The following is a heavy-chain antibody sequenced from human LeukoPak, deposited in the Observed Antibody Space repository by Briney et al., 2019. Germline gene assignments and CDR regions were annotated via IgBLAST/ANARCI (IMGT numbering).Heavy chain of an antibody. CDR3: AKGPTTVTTSQYYFDY. CDR1: GFTFSSYA. Sequence: GGSLRLSCAASGFTFSSYAMSWVRQAPGKGLEWASAISGSGGSTYYADSVKGRFTISRDNSKNTLYLQMNSLRAEDTAVYYCAKGPTTVTTSQYYFDYWGQGTLVTVSS. J-gene: IGHJ4*02. V-gene: IGHV3-23*01. D-gene: IGHD4-17*01. CDR2: ISGSGGST.